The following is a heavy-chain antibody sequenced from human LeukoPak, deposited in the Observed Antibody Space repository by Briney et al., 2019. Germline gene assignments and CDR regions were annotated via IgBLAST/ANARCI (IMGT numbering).Heavy chain of an antibody. CDR1: GGTFSSYA. D-gene: IGHD2-15*01. Sequence: SVKVSCKASGGTFSSYAISWVRQAPGQGLEWMGGIIPIFGTTNYAQKFQDRVTITADESTSTAFMELSSLESEDTAVYYCAITLKGGSGGYRIFDYWGQGTLVTVSS. CDR2: IIPIFGTT. CDR3: AITLKGGSGGYRIFDY. V-gene: IGHV1-69*01. J-gene: IGHJ4*02.